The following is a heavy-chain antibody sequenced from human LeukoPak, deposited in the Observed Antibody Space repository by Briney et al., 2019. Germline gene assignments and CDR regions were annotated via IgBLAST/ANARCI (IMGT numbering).Heavy chain of an antibody. CDR3: AKGHSAYGTGFDF. J-gene: IGHJ4*02. CDR2: ISGAGDRT. CDR1: GITFSTFA. Sequence: GGSLRLSCAASGITFSTFAMTWVRQAPGRGLECVSVISGAGDRTYYTETVRGRFTVSRDNSKNTLYLQMNSLRAEDTAVYYCAKGHSAYGTGFDFWGQGTLVTVSS. D-gene: IGHD5-12*01. V-gene: IGHV3-23*01.